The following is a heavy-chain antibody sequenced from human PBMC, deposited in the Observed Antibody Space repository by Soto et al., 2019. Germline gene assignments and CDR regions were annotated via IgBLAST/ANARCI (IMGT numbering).Heavy chain of an antibody. Sequence: GASVNVSCKASGYTFTSYGISWVRQAPGQGLEWMGWIRAYNGYTNYAQKFQGRVTITTDTSTSTAYMELRSLISDDTVVYYCARASDGYRSGWYVGYFDYWGQGALVTVSS. D-gene: IGHD6-19*01. V-gene: IGHV1-18*04. CDR2: IRAYNGYT. J-gene: IGHJ4*02. CDR1: GYTFTSYG. CDR3: ARASDGYRSGWYVGYFDY.